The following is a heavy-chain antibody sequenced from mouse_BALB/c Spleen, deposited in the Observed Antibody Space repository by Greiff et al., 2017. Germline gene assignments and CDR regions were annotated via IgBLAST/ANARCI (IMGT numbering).Heavy chain of an antibody. D-gene: IGHD2-2*01. J-gene: IGHJ3*01. Sequence: VQVVESGPGLVAPSQSLSITCTVSGFSLTSYGVHWVRQPPGKGLEWLGVIWAGGSTNYNSALMSRLSISKDNSKSQVFLKMNSLQTDDTAMYYCARAEYYGYDRVFAYWGQGTLVTVSA. CDR3: ARAEYYGYDRVFAY. CDR2: IWAGGST. CDR1: GFSLTSYG. V-gene: IGHV2-9*02.